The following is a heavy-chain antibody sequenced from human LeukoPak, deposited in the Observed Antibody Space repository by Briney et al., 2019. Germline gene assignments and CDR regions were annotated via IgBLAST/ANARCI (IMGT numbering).Heavy chain of an antibody. J-gene: IGHJ6*02. D-gene: IGHD6-13*01. V-gene: IGHV3-23*01. CDR1: GFTFSSHA. CDR3: AKSYSSAWYAYSMDV. Sequence: GGSLRLSCAASGFTFSSHAMSWVRQAPGKGLEWVSTIGGSGGGTYYADSVKGRFTISRDNSKNTLYLQMNSLRAEDTAVYFCAKSYSSAWYAYSMDVWGQGTTVTVSS. CDR2: IGGSGGGT.